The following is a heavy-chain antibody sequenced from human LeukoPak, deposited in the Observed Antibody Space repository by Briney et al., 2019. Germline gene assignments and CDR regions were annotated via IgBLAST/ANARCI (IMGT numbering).Heavy chain of an antibody. CDR2: ISGSGGST. J-gene: IGHJ4*02. D-gene: IGHD3-22*01. CDR1: GGSFSGYY. V-gene: IGHV3-23*01. CDR3: AKDLVHYYDSSGTG. Sequence: ETLSLTCAVYGGSFSGYYWSWVRQAPGKGLEWVSAISGSGGSTYYADSVKGRFTISRDNSKNTLYLQMNSLRAEDTAVYYCAKDLVHYYDSSGTGRGQGTLVTVSS.